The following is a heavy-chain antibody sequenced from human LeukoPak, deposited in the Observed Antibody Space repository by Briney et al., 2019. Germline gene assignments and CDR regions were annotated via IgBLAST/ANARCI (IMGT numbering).Heavy chain of an antibody. Sequence: SETLSLTCTVSGGFISSYYWSWIRQPPGKGLEWLGYIYYSGSTNYTPFLKSRVTISVDTSKNQFSLKLSSVTAADTAVYYCARLKISGYDSSWVLDPWGQGTLVTVSS. V-gene: IGHV4-59*08. J-gene: IGHJ5*02. D-gene: IGHD5-12*01. CDR1: GGFISSYY. CDR3: ARLKISGYDSSWVLDP. CDR2: IYYSGST.